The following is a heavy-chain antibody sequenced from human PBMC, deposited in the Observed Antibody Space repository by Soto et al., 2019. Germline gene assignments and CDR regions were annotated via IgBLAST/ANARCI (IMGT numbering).Heavy chain of an antibody. Sequence: GGSLRLSCAASGFTFSSYAMHWVRQAPGKGLEWVAVISYDGSNEYYADSVKGRFTISRDNSKNTLYLQMNSLRAEDTAVYYCARAINWNDGFDYWGQGTLVTVSS. CDR1: GFTFSSYA. V-gene: IGHV3-30*04. CDR3: ARAINWNDGFDY. CDR2: ISYDGSNE. D-gene: IGHD1-20*01. J-gene: IGHJ4*02.